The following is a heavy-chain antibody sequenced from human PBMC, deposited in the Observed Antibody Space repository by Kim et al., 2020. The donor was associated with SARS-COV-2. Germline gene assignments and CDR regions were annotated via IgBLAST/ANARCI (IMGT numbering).Heavy chain of an antibody. J-gene: IGHJ4*02. Sequence: SETLSLTCTVSGDSISNGYDWGWIRQPPGKGLEWIGNIHHTGRTHYNPSLKSRVSISVDTSRNQFSLNLSPVTAADTAVYYCAKDRIMSPAGSHEFDSWGQGTLVTVAS. CDR2: IHHTGRT. D-gene: IGHD6-19*01. CDR3: AKDRIMSPAGSHEFDS. CDR1: GDSISNGYD. V-gene: IGHV4-38-2*02.